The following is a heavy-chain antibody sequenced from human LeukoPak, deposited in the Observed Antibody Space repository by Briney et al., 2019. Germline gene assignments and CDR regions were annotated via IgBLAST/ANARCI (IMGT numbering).Heavy chain of an antibody. CDR2: MSGGGGST. CDR3: AGDCGGDCSDAFDI. Sequence: GGSLRLSCAGSGFTFSRYAMNWVRPAPRKGLEWVSSMSGGGGSTYYADSVKGRFTISRDNSKNTLYLQMNSLRAEDTAVYYCAGDCGGDCSDAFDIWGQGTMVTVSS. D-gene: IGHD2-21*02. V-gene: IGHV3-23*01. CDR1: GFTFSRYA. J-gene: IGHJ3*02.